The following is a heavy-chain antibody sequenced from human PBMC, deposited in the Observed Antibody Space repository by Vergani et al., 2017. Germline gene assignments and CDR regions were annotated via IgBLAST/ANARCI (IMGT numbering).Heavy chain of an antibody. CDR1: GGSISSGGYY. D-gene: IGHD2-2*02. CDR2: IYYNGNT. CDR3: ARAGGYCSSTTCYTSIDF. J-gene: IGHJ4*02. V-gene: IGHV4-31*03. Sequence: QVQLHESGPGLVKPSQTLSLTCTVSGGSISSGGYYWTWIRQHPGKGLEWIGYIYYNGNTYSNPSLKSRVTISVDTSKNQFSLNLSSVTAADTAVYYCARAGGYCSSTTCYTSIDFWGQGILVTVSS.